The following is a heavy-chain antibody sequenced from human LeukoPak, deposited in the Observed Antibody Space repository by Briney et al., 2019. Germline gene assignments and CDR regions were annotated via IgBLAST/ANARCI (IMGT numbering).Heavy chain of an antibody. CDR1: GYSFTGYY. V-gene: IGHV1-8*02. J-gene: IGHJ3*02. CDR3: ARAFSTGYHSYDAFDM. CDR2: MNPNSGDT. Sequence: ASVKVSCKTSGYSFTGYYMHWVRQAPGQGLEWMGWMNPNSGDTGFAQKFQGRVSMTRNTSITTAYMELSSLRAEDTAIYWCARAFSTGYHSYDAFDMWGQGTMVTVSS. D-gene: IGHD3-9*01.